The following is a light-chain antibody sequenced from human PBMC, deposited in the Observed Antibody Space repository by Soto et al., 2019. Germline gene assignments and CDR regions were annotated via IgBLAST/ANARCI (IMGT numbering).Light chain of an antibody. J-gene: IGKJ4*01. CDR1: QSVSSSY. CDR3: QQYGSSPALT. Sequence: EVVLTQSPGTLSLSPKERATLSCRASQSVSSSYLAWYQQKPGQAPRLLIYGASSRATGIPDRFSGSGSGTDFTLTISRLESEDFAVYYCQQYGSSPALTFGRGTKVDIK. V-gene: IGKV3-20*01. CDR2: GAS.